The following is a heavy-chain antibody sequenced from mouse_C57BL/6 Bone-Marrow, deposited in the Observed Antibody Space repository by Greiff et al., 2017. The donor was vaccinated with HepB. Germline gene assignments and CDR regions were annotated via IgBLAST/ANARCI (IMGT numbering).Heavy chain of an antibody. CDR2: IDPGSGGT. V-gene: IGHV1-72*01. CDR1: GYTFTSYW. CDR3: ARDGRCFQSYDFEC. J-gene: IGHJ1*03. Sequence: VQLQQPGAELVKPGASVKLSCKASGYTFTSYWMPWVKQRPGRGLEWIGRIDPGSGGTNYNEKFKGRSTLTVDKPTSTAYMQLSSLTSEDSAVYYCARDGRCFQSYDFECWGTGTTVT. D-gene: IGHD2-12*01.